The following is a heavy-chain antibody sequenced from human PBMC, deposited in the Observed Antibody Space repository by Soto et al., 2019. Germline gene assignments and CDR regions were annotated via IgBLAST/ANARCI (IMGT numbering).Heavy chain of an antibody. V-gene: IGHV3-23*01. CDR2: ISGSGGNK. CDR1: RFTFGSYG. D-gene: IGHD2-15*01. Sequence: GGSLRLCCATRRFTFGSYGMQWACPATGRGLEWVSAISGSGGNKYYADSVKGRFTISRDNSKSTLYLQMDSLRAEDTAVYYCAKDPKRGYCSGGSCQTPIFDYWGQGTLVTVSS. CDR3: AKDPKRGYCSGGSCQTPIFDY. J-gene: IGHJ4*02.